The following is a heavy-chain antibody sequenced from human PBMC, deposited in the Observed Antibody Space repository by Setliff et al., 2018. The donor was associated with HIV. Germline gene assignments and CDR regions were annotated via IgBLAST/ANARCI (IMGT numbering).Heavy chain of an antibody. J-gene: IGHJ4*02. CDR2: ISAGGCST. D-gene: IGHD6-13*01. CDR3: AKPPRPSSWPQYYFDY. V-gene: IGHV3-23*01. Sequence: PGGSLRLSCAASGFTFSTNAMNWVRQAPGKGLEWVSGISAGGCSTYYADSVKGRFTISRDNSKNTLYMQMNNLRAEDTAVYYCAKPPRPSSWPQYYFDYWGQGTLVTV. CDR1: GFTFSTNA.